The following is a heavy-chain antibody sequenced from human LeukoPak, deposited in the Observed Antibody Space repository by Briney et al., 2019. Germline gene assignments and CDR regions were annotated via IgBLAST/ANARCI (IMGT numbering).Heavy chain of an antibody. CDR3: ARASDY. CDR2: ISYDGSNK. CDR1: GFTFSSYG. J-gene: IGHJ4*02. Sequence: GGSLRLSCAASGFTFSSYGMHWVRQAPGKGLEWVAVISYDGSNKYYADSVKGRFAISRDNSKNTLYLQMNSLRAEDTAVYYCARASDYWGQGTLVTVSS. V-gene: IGHV3-30*03.